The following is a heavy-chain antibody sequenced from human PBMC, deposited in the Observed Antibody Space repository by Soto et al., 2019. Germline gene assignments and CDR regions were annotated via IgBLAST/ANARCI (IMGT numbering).Heavy chain of an antibody. D-gene: IGHD6-19*01. CDR3: ARHLAVAARYGMDV. CDR2: IYPGDSDT. J-gene: IGHJ6*02. V-gene: IGHV5-51*01. CDR1: GYRFTSYW. Sequence: PGESQKSSCKGCGYRFTSYWIGWVRQMHGKGLEWMGIIYPGDSDTRYSPSFQGQVTISADKSISTAYLQWSSLKASDTAMYYCARHLAVAARYGMDVWGQGTTVTVSS.